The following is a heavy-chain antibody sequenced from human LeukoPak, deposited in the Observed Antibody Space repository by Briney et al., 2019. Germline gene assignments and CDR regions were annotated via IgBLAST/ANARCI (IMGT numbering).Heavy chain of an antibody. CDR3: ARVHKYYYDSSGYYY. J-gene: IGHJ4*02. CDR2: INPSGGST. Sequence: ASVKVSCKASGYTFTSYYMHWVRQAPRQGLEWMGIINPSGGSTSYAQKFQGRVTMTRDTSTSTVYMELSSLRSEDTAVYYCARVHKYYYDSSGYYYWGQGTLVTVSS. CDR1: GYTFTSYY. V-gene: IGHV1-46*01. D-gene: IGHD3-22*01.